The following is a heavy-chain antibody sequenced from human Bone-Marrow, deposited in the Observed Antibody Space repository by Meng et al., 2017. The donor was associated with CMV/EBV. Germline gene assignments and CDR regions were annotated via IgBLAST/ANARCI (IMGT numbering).Heavy chain of an antibody. J-gene: IGHJ4*02. CDR3: ARGPATGDFDY. CDR2: INPDSGAT. V-gene: IGHV1-2*02. CDR1: GYSFTVYY. D-gene: IGHD7-27*01. Sequence: ASVKVSCKASGYSFTVYYMHWFRQAPGQSLEWMGWINPDSGATKYAQKFQRSVTMARDTSISTAYMELSRLTSVDTAVYYCARGPATGDFDYWGQGTLVTFSS.